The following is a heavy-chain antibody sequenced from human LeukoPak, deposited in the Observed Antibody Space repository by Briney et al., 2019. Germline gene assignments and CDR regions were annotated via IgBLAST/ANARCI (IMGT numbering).Heavy chain of an antibody. Sequence: PGRSLRLSCAASGFTVSSNYMRWVSQAPGKWMEWVSVIYSGGSTYYADSVKGRFTISRDNSKHTLYLQMNSLRAEDTAVYYCARDRSGDLYAFDIWGQGTMVTVSS. CDR1: GFTVSSNY. D-gene: IGHD3-10*01. CDR2: IYSGGST. V-gene: IGHV3-66*01. CDR3: ARDRSGDLYAFDI. J-gene: IGHJ3*02.